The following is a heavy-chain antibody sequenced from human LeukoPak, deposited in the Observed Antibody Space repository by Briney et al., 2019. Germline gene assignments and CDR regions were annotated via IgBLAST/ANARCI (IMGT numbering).Heavy chain of an antibody. CDR2: ISSSGSTI. CDR1: GFTFSSYE. V-gene: IGHV3-48*03. CDR3: ARVTVVGALIDY. J-gene: IGHJ4*02. Sequence: PGGPLRLSCAASGFTFSSYEMNWVRQAPGKGLEWVSYISSSGSTIYFADSVKGRFTISRDNAKNSLYLQMNSLRAEDTAVYYCARVTVVGALIDYWGQGTLVTVSS. D-gene: IGHD1-26*01.